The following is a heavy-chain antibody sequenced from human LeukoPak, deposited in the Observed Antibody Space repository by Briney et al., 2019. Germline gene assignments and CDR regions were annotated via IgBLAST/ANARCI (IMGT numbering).Heavy chain of an antibody. J-gene: IGHJ1*01. D-gene: IGHD1-26*01. CDR3: AKQGGSPSAEYFQH. Sequence: GGSLRLSCAASGFTFSSYGMHWVRQAPGKGLEWVAVISYDGSNKYYADSVKGRFTISRDNSKNTLYLQMNSLRAEDTAVYYCAKQGGSPSAEYFQHWGQGTLVTVSS. CDR1: GFTFSSYG. V-gene: IGHV3-30*18. CDR2: ISYDGSNK.